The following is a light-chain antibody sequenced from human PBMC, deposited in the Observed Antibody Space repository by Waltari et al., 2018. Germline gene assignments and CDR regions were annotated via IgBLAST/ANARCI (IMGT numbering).Light chain of an antibody. V-gene: IGKV3-11*01. Sequence: EVVLTQSPATLSLSPGERATLSCSASRSVSSYLAWYQQKPGQAPRLLIYDASNRATGIPDRFSGSESGTDFTLTSSTMEPEDFAVYYCQQRSNWPPINFGQGTRLEIK. CDR3: QQRSNWPPIN. J-gene: IGKJ5*01. CDR1: RSVSSY. CDR2: DAS.